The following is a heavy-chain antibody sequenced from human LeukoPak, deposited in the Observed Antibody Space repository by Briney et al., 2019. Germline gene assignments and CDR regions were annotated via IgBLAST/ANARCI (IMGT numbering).Heavy chain of an antibody. CDR1: GYTFTTHY. J-gene: IGHJ4*02. D-gene: IGHD3-22*01. CDR2: INPSGGST. V-gene: IGHV1-46*01. Sequence: ASVKVSCKASGYTFTTHYMHWLRQAPGQGLEWMGIINPSGGSTTYAQKFQGRVTVTRDMSTSTVYMDVSSLRSEDTAVYYCARDMSRGLYYDSSYFDFWGQGTLVTVSS. CDR3: ARDMSRGLYYDSSYFDF.